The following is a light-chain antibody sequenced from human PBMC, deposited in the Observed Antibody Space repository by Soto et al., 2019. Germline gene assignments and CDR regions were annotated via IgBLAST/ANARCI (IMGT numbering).Light chain of an antibody. CDR2: DAS. Sequence: EIVLTQSPGTLSLSPGERATLSCRASQPVDTNFLAWYQQKPGQSPRLLIYDASSRATGFPDRFSGSGSGTDFTLTISRLEPEDFAVYYCQQYARSPITFGQGTRLEIK. V-gene: IGKV3-20*01. CDR1: QPVDTNF. J-gene: IGKJ5*01. CDR3: QQYARSPIT.